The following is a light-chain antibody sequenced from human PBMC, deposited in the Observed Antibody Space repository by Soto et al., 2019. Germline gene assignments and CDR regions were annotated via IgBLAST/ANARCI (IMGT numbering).Light chain of an antibody. Sequence: EIVLTQSPGTLSLSPGERATLSCRASQSVSSSYLAWYQQKPGQAPRLLIYGASSRVAGIPDRFRGAGSGTDFTLTISRLEPEDFAVYVCQQYGSSPPTFGQGTKV. CDR1: QSVSSSY. J-gene: IGKJ1*01. V-gene: IGKV3-20*01. CDR2: GAS. CDR3: QQYGSSPPT.